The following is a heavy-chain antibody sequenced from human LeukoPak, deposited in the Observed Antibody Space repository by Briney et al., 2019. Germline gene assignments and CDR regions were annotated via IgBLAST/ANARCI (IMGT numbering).Heavy chain of an antibody. CDR2: TNREGTLT. Sequence: GGSLRLSCAASGFTFSSYGMHWVRQVAGKGLVWVSRTNREGTLTEYGDSVRGRFTASRDNARSTLSLEMTSLRAEDTAVYYCVRDSDHYSFDYWGQGTLVTVSS. CDR3: VRDSDHYSFDY. V-gene: IGHV3-74*03. J-gene: IGHJ4*02. D-gene: IGHD2-21*02. CDR1: GFTFSSYG.